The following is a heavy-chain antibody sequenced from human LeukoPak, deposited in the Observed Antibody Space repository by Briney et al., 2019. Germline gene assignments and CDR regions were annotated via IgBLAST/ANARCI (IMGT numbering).Heavy chain of an antibody. CDR3: AGFFNDNSGDGFDI. D-gene: IGHD3-22*01. CDR2: LIPIYGSP. J-gene: IGHJ3*02. Sequence: AASVKVSCKASGGSFTFTSHAISWVRQAPGQGLEWMGGLIPIYGSPNYARKFQGRLTITSDESTRTVYMELSSLRPEDSAVHYCAGFFNDNSGDGFDIWGQGTMVTVSS. CDR1: GGSFTFTSHA. V-gene: IGHV1-69*13.